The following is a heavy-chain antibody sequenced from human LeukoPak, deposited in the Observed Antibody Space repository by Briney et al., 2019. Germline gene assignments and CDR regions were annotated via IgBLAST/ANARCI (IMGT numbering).Heavy chain of an antibody. V-gene: IGHV4-4*02. CDR3: AREGGFYRPLDY. J-gene: IGHJ4*02. CDR1: GGSVTSTNW. Sequence: PSETLSLTCDVSGGSVTSTNWWSWIRQPPGKGLEWIGEVHLDGRTNYNPSLKSRLIMSVDLPENHISLKLTSVTAADTAAYYCAREGGFYRPLDYSGQGTLVTVSS. CDR2: VHLDGRT. D-gene: IGHD3-3*01.